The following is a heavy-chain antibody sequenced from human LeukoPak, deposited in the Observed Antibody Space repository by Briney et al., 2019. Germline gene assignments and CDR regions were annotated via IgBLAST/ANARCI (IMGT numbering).Heavy chain of an antibody. Sequence: GASVKVSCKASGYSFTTYGITWVRQAPGQGLEWMGWISAFDGNTNYAQKLQGRVTMTTDTSTSTAYMELRSLRSDDAAVYYCARDFCSSTSCYFDSWGQGTLVTVSA. CDR1: GYSFTTYG. V-gene: IGHV1-18*01. J-gene: IGHJ4*02. CDR3: ARDFCSSTSCYFDS. D-gene: IGHD2-2*01. CDR2: ISAFDGNT.